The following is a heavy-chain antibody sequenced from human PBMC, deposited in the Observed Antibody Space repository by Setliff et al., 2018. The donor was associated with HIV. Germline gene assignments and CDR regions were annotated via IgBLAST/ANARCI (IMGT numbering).Heavy chain of an antibody. Sequence: ASVKVSCKISGYTLTELSIHWVRQAPGKGLEWMANFDPEDGETFYAQKFQGRLTMTEDTSTDTAYMELKSLRSEDTAVYYCARDQHSGRGSNFPWYSDLWGRGTLVTVSS. D-gene: IGHD1-26*01. V-gene: IGHV1-24*01. J-gene: IGHJ2*01. CDR1: GYTLTELS. CDR3: ARDQHSGRGSNFPWYSDL. CDR2: FDPEDGET.